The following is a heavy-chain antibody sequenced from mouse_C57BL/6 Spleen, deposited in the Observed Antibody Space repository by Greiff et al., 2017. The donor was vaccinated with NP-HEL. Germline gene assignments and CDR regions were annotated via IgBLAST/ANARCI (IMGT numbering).Heavy chain of an antibody. CDR3: ARGMTLYYGNYVAMDY. V-gene: IGHV1-55*01. J-gene: IGHJ4*01. CDR2: IYPGSGST. CDR1: GYTFTSYW. D-gene: IGHD2-1*01. Sequence: QVQLQQPGAELVKPGASVKMSCKASGYTFTSYWITWVKQRPGQGLEWIGDIYPGSGSTNYNEKFKSKATLTLDTSSSTAYMQLSSLTSEDSAVYYCARGMTLYYGNYVAMDYWGQGTSVTVSS.